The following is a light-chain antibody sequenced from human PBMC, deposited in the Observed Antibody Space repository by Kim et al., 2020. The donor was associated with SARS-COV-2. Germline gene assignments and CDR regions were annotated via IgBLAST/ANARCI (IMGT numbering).Light chain of an antibody. CDR2: RNK. V-gene: IGLV1-47*01. Sequence: GQRVTISCCGSSSNIGSNYVYWYQQVPGTAPKTHIYRNKQGALGGPDRFSGSKSGTSASLASSGLRSEEGADYYCAAWDDRLSGWVFGGGTQVTVL. CDR3: AAWDDRLSGWV. J-gene: IGLJ7*01. CDR1: SSNIGSNY.